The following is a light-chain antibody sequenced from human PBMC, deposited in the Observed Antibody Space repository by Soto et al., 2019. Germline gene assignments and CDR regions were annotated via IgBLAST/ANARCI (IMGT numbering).Light chain of an antibody. CDR1: QSISDTY. J-gene: IGKJ1*01. CDR2: DKS. Sequence: EIVLTQSPGTLSLSPGERATLSCRASQSISDTYLAWYQQKSDQPPRLLIYDKSSRATGIPDRFSRSRSGTDFTLTISRLEPDYFAVHHCQQYGSLPWTFGQGTKVEI. V-gene: IGKV3-20*01. CDR3: QQYGSLPWT.